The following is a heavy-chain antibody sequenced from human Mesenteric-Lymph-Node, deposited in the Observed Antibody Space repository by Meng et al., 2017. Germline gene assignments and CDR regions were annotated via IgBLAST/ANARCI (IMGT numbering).Heavy chain of an antibody. V-gene: IGHV3-49*04. CDR1: GFMFSGSW. CDR3: TRGRYSSSWTSIFDY. CDR2: IRSKAYGGTT. Sequence: GESLKISCAVSGFMFSGSWMSWVRQAPGKGLEWVGFIRSKAYGGTTEYAASVKGRFTISRDDSKSIAYLQMNSLKTEDTAVYYCTRGRYSSSWTSIFDYWGQGTLVTVSS. J-gene: IGHJ4*02. D-gene: IGHD6-13*01.